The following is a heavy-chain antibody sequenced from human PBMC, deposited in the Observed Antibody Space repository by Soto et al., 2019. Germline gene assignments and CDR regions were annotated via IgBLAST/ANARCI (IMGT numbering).Heavy chain of an antibody. CDR3: ARTFDTITYYFDY. CDR1: QFSFRSYA. Sequence: GGSLRLSCGASQFSFRSYAMHWIRQSPGKGLEWVAVISFDGNSLHYADSVRDRFTISRDNSKDTLYLQMNNLRPEDTAVYYCARTFDTITYYFDYWGHGALVTVSS. V-gene: IGHV3-30-3*01. D-gene: IGHD3-9*01. CDR2: ISFDGNSL. J-gene: IGHJ4*01.